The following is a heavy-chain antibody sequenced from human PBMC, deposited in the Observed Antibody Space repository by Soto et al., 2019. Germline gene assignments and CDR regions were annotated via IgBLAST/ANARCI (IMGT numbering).Heavy chain of an antibody. CDR2: IGGSGTPT. CDR3: ARYIPGVRYYGMDV. V-gene: IGHV3-23*01. D-gene: IGHD2-2*01. CDR1: GFTFSSYA. Sequence: GGSLRLSCAASGFTFSSYAMKWVRQAPGKGLEWVSLIGGSGTPTYYADSVKCRFTISRDNSGNTLFLEMYSLRAEDTAVYYCARYIPGVRYYGMDVWGQGTTVTVSS. J-gene: IGHJ6*02.